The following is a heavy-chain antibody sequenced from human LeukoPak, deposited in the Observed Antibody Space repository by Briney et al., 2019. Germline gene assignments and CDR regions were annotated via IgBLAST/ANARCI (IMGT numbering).Heavy chain of an antibody. CDR3: ARRVSAYSSGLPYYMDV. CDR2: IYYSGST. D-gene: IGHD6-19*01. J-gene: IGHJ6*03. CDR1: GGSISSSSYY. Sequence: SETLSLTCTVSGGSISSSSYYWGWIRQPPGKGLEWIGSIYYSGSTYYNPSLKSRVTISVDTSKNQFSLKLSSVTAADTAVFYCARRVSAYSSGLPYYMDVWGKGTTVTVSS. V-gene: IGHV4-39*01.